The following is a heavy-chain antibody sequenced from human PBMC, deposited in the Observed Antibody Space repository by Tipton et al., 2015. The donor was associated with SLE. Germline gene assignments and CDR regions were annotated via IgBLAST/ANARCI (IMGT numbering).Heavy chain of an antibody. CDR3: ARDRGTGTDAFDI. CDR2: IYYSGST. V-gene: IGHV4-59*11. D-gene: IGHD1/OR15-1a*01. J-gene: IGHJ3*02. Sequence: TLSLTCTVSGGSISSHYWSWIRQPPGEGLEWIGYIYYSGSTNYNPSLKSRVTISVDTSKNQFSLKLSSVTAADTAVYYCARDRGTGTDAFDIWGQGTMVTVSS. CDR1: GGSISSHY.